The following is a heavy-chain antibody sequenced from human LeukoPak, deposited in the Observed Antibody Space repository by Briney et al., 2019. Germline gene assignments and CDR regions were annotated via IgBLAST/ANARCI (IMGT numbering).Heavy chain of an antibody. V-gene: IGHV3-74*01. D-gene: IGHD6-13*01. CDR1: GFSFSGHW. J-gene: IGHJ4*02. Sequence: GGSLRLSCTASGFSFSGHWMHWARQLPGKGLVWVSRISPTGSTTSYADSVKGRFTVSRDNAKNTLYLQVNNLRAEDTAVYYCASGDGRIAAAGFPTPPEDYWGQGTLVTVSS. CDR3: ASGDGRIAAAGFPTPPEDY. CDR2: ISPTGSTT.